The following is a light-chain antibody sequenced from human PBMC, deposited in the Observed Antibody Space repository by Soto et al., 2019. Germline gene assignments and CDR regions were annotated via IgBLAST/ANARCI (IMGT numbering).Light chain of an antibody. CDR3: QQYGSSPRFT. CDR2: GAS. Sequence: EIVLTQSPGTLSLSPGERATLSCRASQSVSSSYLASYQQKPGQAPRLLIYGASSRATGIPDRFSGSGSGTDFTLTISRLEPADFAVYYCQQYGSSPRFTFGPGTKVDIK. CDR1: QSVSSSY. V-gene: IGKV3-20*01. J-gene: IGKJ3*01.